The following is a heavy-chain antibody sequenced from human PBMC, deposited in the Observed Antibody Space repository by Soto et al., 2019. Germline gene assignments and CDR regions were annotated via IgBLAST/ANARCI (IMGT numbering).Heavy chain of an antibody. J-gene: IGHJ5*02. D-gene: IGHD6-19*01. CDR3: ARDREAVAERRFRFDP. V-gene: IGHV1-69*08. CDR1: GGTFSSYT. CDR2: IIPILGIA. Sequence: QVQLVQSGAEVKKPGSSVKVSCKASGGTFSSYTISWVRQAPGQGLEWMGRIIPILGIANYAQKFQGRVTITADRSTSTAYMELSSLRSEDTAVYYGARDREAVAERRFRFDPWGQGTLVTVSS.